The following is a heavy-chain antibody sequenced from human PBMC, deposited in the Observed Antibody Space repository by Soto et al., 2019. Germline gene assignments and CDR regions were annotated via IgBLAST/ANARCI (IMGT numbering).Heavy chain of an antibody. CDR3: AKSPNFYCSSPNCYKYYFDH. D-gene: IGHD2-2*02. Sequence: HPGGSLRLSCAASGFTFNTYGMHWVRQAPGKGLEWVAVISYDGSEKHYVDSVKGRFTISKDNSKNTLYLQMNSLRPEDTAVYYCAKSPNFYCSSPNCYKYYFDHWGQGTRVTVSS. V-gene: IGHV3-30*18. J-gene: IGHJ4*02. CDR2: ISYDGSEK. CDR1: GFTFNTYG.